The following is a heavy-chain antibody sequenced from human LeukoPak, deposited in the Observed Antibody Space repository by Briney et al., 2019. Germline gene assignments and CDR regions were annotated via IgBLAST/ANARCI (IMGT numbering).Heavy chain of an antibody. V-gene: IGHV4-59*08. CDR2: IYYSGGT. J-gene: IGHJ4*02. CDR3: ARRGSLFYFDF. Sequence: SETLSLTCTVSGGSISSYYWSWIRQPPGKGLEWIGYIYYSGGTNYNPSLKSRVTLSVDTSKNQFSLKLSSVTAADTALYYCARRGSLFYFDFWGQGTLVTVSS. D-gene: IGHD2-15*01. CDR1: GGSISSYY.